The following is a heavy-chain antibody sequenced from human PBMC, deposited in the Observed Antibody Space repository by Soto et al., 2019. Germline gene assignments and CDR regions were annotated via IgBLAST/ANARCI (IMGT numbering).Heavy chain of an antibody. CDR1: GGTFSSYA. Sequence: QVQLVQSGAAVKKPGSSVKVSCKASGGTFSSYAISWVRQAPGQGLEWMGGIIPIFGTANYAQKFQGRVTITADESTSTAYMELSSLRSEDTAVYYCARVGYSGYGAYYYGMDVWGQGTTVTVSS. D-gene: IGHD5-12*01. J-gene: IGHJ6*02. V-gene: IGHV1-69*12. CDR2: IIPIFGTA. CDR3: ARVGYSGYGAYYYGMDV.